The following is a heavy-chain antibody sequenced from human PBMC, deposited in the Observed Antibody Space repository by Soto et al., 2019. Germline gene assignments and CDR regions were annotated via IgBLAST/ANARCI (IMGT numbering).Heavy chain of an antibody. Sequence: EMQLLESGGGLVQPGGSLRLSCAASGFTFSLYAMSWVRLAPGKGLEWVSGVSASGDTTYYADSVKGRFTISRDNSKNTLCLQLNSLRAEDTAVYYCARDEAYCGGDCYSAIRLFDYWGQGTLVTVSS. CDR1: GFTFSLYA. D-gene: IGHD2-21*02. J-gene: IGHJ4*02. CDR3: ARDEAYCGGDCYSAIRLFDY. CDR2: VSASGDTT. V-gene: IGHV3-23*01.